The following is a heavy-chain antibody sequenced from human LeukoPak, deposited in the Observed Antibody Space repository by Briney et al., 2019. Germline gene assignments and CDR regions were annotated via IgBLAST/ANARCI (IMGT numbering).Heavy chain of an antibody. D-gene: IGHD3/OR15-3a*01. CDR1: GFTFEDYA. J-gene: IGHJ4*02. V-gene: IGHV3-9*03. CDR3: AKGVYYDFWTGRFDS. CDR2: ISWNSGRI. Sequence: PGGSLRLSCAASGFTFEDYAMHWVRRAPGKGLEWVSGISWNSGRIGYADSVKGRFTISRDNAKNSLYLQMNSLRVEDMALYYCAKGVYYDFWTGRFDSWGQGTLVTVSS.